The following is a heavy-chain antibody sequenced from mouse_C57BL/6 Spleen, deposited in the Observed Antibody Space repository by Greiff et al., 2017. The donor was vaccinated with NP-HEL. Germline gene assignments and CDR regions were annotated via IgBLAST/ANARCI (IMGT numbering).Heavy chain of an antibody. CDR3: TTQNYYGSSLYFDY. J-gene: IGHJ2*01. CDR1: GFNIKDDY. Sequence: VQLQQSGAELVRPGASVKLSCTASGFNIKDDYMHWVKQRPEQGLEWIGWIDPENGDTEYASKFQGKATITADTSSNTAFLQLSSLTSEDTAVYYCTTQNYYGSSLYFDYWGQGTTLTVSS. D-gene: IGHD1-1*01. V-gene: IGHV14-4*01. CDR2: IDPENGDT.